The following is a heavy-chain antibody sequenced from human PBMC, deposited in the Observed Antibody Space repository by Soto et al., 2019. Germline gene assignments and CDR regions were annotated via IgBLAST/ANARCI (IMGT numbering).Heavy chain of an antibody. CDR3: AGTGSDYYYYYGMDV. D-gene: IGHD3-10*01. CDR2: IYYSGST. J-gene: IGHJ6*02. CDR1: GGSISSYY. Sequence: SETLSLTCTVSGGSISSYYWSWIRQPPGKGLEWIGYIYYSGSTNYNPSLKSRVIISVDTSKNQFSLKLSSVTAADTAVYYCAGTGSDYYYYYGMDVWGQGTTVTVSS. V-gene: IGHV4-59*01.